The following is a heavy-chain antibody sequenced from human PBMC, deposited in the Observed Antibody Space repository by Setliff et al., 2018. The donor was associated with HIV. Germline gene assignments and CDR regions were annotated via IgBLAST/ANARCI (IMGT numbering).Heavy chain of an antibody. CDR3: ARDPFGVRDGYNYDWYFDL. D-gene: IGHD5-12*01. CDR1: GGSISSSSYY. CDR2: IYYSGNT. V-gene: IGHV4-39*07. J-gene: IGHJ2*01. Sequence: SETLSLTCTVSGGSISSSSYYWGWIRQPPGKGLEWIGSIYYSGNTYYNPSLKSRVTTSVDTPKNQFSLKLSSVTAADTAVYYCARDPFGVRDGYNYDWYFDLWGRGTLVTVSS.